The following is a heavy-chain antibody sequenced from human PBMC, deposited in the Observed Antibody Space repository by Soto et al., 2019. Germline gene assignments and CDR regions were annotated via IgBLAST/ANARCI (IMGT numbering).Heavy chain of an antibody. Sequence: EVQLLESGGGLVQPGGSLRLSCAASGFTFSNFAMFWVRQAPGKGLEWVSSISRTGGAAHHADSVNGRFTISRDNSKKTLFLQMDRLRAENTAVYFCAKAYDYIWGSYRRELDYWVQGTLVTVSS. V-gene: IGHV3-23*01. CDR1: GFTFSNFA. CDR2: ISRTGGAA. CDR3: AKAYDYIWGSYRRELDY. D-gene: IGHD3-16*02. J-gene: IGHJ4*02.